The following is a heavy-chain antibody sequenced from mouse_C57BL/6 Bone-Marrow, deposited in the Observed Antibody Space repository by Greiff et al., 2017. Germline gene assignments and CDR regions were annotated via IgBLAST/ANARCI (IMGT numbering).Heavy chain of an antibody. CDR3: AVPIYYYGSSYPYYFDY. J-gene: IGHJ2*01. Sequence: VQLKQSGPVLVKPGASVQMSCKASGYTFTDSYMNWVKQSHGKSLEWIGVINPYNGGTSYNQKFKGKATLTVDKSYSTAYMELNSLTSEDSAFYYCAVPIYYYGSSYPYYFDYWGQGTTLTVSS. CDR1: GYTFTDSY. D-gene: IGHD1-1*01. CDR2: INPYNGGT. V-gene: IGHV1-19*01.